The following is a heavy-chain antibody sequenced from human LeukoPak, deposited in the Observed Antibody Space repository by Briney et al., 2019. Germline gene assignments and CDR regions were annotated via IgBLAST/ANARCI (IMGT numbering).Heavy chain of an antibody. CDR1: GGSFSGYY. J-gene: IGHJ6*02. Sequence: PSETLSLTCAVYGGSFSGYYWSWIRQPPGKGLEWIGEINHSGSTNYNPSLKSRVTISVDTSKNQFSLKLSSVTAADTAVYYCARYTDNPYGSPTPKGLDYYYYGMDVWGQGTTVTVSS. CDR3: ARYTDNPYGSPTPKGLDYYYYGMDV. V-gene: IGHV4-34*01. D-gene: IGHD3-10*01. CDR2: INHSGST.